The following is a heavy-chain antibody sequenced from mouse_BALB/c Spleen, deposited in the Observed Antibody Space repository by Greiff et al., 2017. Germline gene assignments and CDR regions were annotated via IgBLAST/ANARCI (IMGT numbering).Heavy chain of an antibody. V-gene: IGHV7-3*02. CDR2: IRNKANGYTT. D-gene: IGHD4-1*01. CDR3: ARDTSNWDEGFAY. J-gene: IGHJ3*01. CDR1: GFTFTDYY. Sequence: EVHLVESGGGLVQPGGSLRLSCATSGFTFTDYYMSWVRQPPGKALEWLGFIRNKANGYTTEYSASVKGRFTISRDNSQSILYLQMNTLRAEDSATYYCARDTSNWDEGFAYWGQGTLVTVSA.